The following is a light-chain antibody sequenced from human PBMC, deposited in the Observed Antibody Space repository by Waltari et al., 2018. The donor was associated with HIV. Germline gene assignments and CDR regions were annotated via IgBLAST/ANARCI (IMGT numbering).Light chain of an antibody. Sequence: QSVLTHPPSASGTPGQRVPISCSASSSTIGSYYVYWYQQLPGTAPKLLIYRNNQRPSGVPDRFSGSKSGTSASLAINGLRSEDEADYYCAAWTDSLTAVVFGGGTKLSVL. J-gene: IGLJ2*01. CDR1: SSTIGSYY. V-gene: IGLV1-47*01. CDR3: AAWTDSLTAVV. CDR2: RNN.